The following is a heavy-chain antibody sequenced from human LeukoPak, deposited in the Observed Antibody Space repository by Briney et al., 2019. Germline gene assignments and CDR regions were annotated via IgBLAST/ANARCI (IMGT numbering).Heavy chain of an antibody. CDR3: ARDLPLNTMIVGRTFDP. V-gene: IGHV4-4*02. CDR1: GDFISSNNW. J-gene: IGHJ5*02. CDR2: IYHCGST. D-gene: IGHD3-22*01. Sequence: SETLSLTCAVSGDFISSNNWWSWVRQPPGKGLEWGGEIYHCGSTNYNPSLKSLDTISVCMSKNQFSLKLKSVTAADTAVYSCARDLPLNTMIVGRTFDPWGQGTLVTVSS.